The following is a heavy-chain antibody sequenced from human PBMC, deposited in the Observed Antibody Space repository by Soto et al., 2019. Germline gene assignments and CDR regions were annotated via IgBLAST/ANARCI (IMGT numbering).Heavy chain of an antibody. CDR2: ISAYNGNT. CDR1: GYTFTSYS. Sequence: ASVKVSCKASGYTFTSYSISWARQAPGQGLERMGWISAYNGNTNYAQKLQGSVTMTTDTSTSTAYMELRSLRSDDTAVYYCSRGGYCISTSSPTHLLYYYYYGMDVWG. D-gene: IGHD2-2*01. CDR3: SRGGYCISTSSPTHLLYYYYYGMDV. V-gene: IGHV1-18*01. J-gene: IGHJ6*02.